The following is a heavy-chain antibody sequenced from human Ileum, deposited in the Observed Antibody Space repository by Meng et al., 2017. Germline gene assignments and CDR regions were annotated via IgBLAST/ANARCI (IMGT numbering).Heavy chain of an antibody. CDR3: ARHLGRSFDY. CDR2: IYYSGGT. V-gene: IGHV4-34*01. CDR1: GGSFSGSY. Sequence: WGLGRFKPSGTLSFPFAGYGGSFSGSYWSWFRQPPGKGLEWIGEIYYSGGTKYNPSLKSRVTISGDTSKNQFSLKLTSVTAADTAVYYCARHLGRSFDYWGQGTLVTVSS. J-gene: IGHJ4*02. D-gene: IGHD3-16*01.